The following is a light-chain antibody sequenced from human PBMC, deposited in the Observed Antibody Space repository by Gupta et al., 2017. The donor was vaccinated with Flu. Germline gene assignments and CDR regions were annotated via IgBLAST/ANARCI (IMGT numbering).Light chain of an antibody. J-gene: IGKJ4*01. CDR3: LHDHNYPLT. Sequence: AIQLAQSPSSLSASVGDGVTVTSRASQDIRITLGWYQQKPGKAPKLLIYTASTLQTCVTSRFSGSGSGTDFTLTISSLQAEDFATYYCLHDHNYPLTFGGGTKVEIK. V-gene: IGKV1-6*01. CDR2: TAS. CDR1: QDIRIT.